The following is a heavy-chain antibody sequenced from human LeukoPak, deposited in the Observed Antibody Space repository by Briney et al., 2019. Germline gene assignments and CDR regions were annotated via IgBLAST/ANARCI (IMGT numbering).Heavy chain of an antibody. V-gene: IGHV1-46*01. CDR1: GYTFTSYY. Sequence: ASVKVSCKASGYTFTSYYMHWVRQAPGQGFEWMGIINPSGGSTSYAQKFQGRVTMTRDMSTSTVYMELSSLRSEDTAVYYCARDEGRGYSYYDYWGQGTLVTVSS. D-gene: IGHD5-18*01. J-gene: IGHJ4*02. CDR2: INPSGGST. CDR3: ARDEGRGYSYYDY.